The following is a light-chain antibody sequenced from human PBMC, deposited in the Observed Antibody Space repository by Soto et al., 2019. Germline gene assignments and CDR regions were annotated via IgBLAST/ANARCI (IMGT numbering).Light chain of an antibody. J-gene: IGKJ1*01. CDR3: QQYNSYSRT. CDR1: QSISSW. V-gene: IGKV1-5*03. CDR2: KAS. Sequence: IQWTESPASLSSSVVDIVTITCRASQSISSWLAWYQQKPGKAPKLLIYKASSLESGVPSRFSGSGSGTEFTLTISSLQPDDFATYYCQQYNSYSRTFGQGTKVDI.